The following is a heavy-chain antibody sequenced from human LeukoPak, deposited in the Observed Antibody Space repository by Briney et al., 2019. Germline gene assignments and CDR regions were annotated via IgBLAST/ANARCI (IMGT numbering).Heavy chain of an antibody. D-gene: IGHD3-10*01. CDR3: AANILVRDIINWFDP. V-gene: IGHV1-18*01. CDR2: ISAYNGNT. J-gene: IGHJ5*02. CDR1: GYTFTSYG. Sequence: ASVKVSCKASGYTFTSYGISWVRQAPGQGLEWMGWISAYNGNTNYAQKLQGRVTMTTDTSTSTAYMELSSLRYDDTAVYYCAANILVRDIINWFDPWGQGTLVTVSS.